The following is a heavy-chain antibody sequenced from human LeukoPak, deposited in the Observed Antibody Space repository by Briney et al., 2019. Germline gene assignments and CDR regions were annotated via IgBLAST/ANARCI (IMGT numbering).Heavy chain of an antibody. D-gene: IGHD3-22*01. Sequence: GGSLRLSCAASGFTFSSYMMNWVRQAPGKGLEWVSSISTGSSSTIYYADSVKGRFTISRDNAKNSLYLQMNSLRDEDAAVYYCARTFYYDSSGFYYHLDYWGQGTLVTVSS. V-gene: IGHV3-48*02. CDR2: ISTGSSSTI. CDR1: GFTFSSYM. J-gene: IGHJ4*02. CDR3: ARTFYYDSSGFYYHLDY.